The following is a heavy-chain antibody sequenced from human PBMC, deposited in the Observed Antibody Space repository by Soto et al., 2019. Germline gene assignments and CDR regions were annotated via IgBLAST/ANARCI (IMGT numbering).Heavy chain of an antibody. CDR3: ARGVVYGTGHYYHGMDV. D-gene: IGHD4-17*01. Sequence: GGSLRLSCAASGFNFNGYGISWVRQSPEKGLEWVASINFFLGKTYYADSVKGRSTISKDDAKDTVYLHLNSLRADDTAIYYFARGVVYGTGHYYHGMDVWGQGSPVTVSS. J-gene: IGHJ6*02. CDR1: GFNFNGYG. V-gene: IGHV3-23*01. CDR2: INFFLGKT.